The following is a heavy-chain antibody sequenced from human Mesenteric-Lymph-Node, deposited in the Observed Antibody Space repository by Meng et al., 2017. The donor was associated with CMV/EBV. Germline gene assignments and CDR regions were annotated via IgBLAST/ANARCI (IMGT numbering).Heavy chain of an antibody. D-gene: IGHD3-10*01. CDR2: IFPGDSET. Sequence: SGYTLTTHWIAWVRQRPGEGLECLGTIFPGDSETRYSPSFQGQVTISADKSTNTAYLQWSNLQASDTAMYYCTRRVVSMIRGLIYLDNWGQGTLVTVS. CDR1: GYTLTTHW. J-gene: IGHJ4*02. CDR3: TRRVVSMIRGLIYLDN. V-gene: IGHV5-51*01.